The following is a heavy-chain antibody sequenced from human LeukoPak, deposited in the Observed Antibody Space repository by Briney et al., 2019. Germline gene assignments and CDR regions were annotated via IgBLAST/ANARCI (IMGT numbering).Heavy chain of an antibody. CDR3: ARDARPPETMYYYDSSGYYWFDP. J-gene: IGHJ5*02. Sequence: ASVKVSCKASGYTFTSYYMHWVRQAPGQGLEWMGIINPSGGSTSYAQKFQGRVTITTDESTSTAYMELSSLRSEDTAVYYCARDARPPETMYYYDSSGYYWFDPWGQGTLVTVSS. CDR2: INPSGGST. V-gene: IGHV1-46*01. CDR1: GYTFTSYY. D-gene: IGHD3-22*01.